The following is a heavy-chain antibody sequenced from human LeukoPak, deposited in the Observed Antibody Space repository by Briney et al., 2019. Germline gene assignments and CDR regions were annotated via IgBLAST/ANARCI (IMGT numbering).Heavy chain of an antibody. CDR3: ARLSGYDLYYYYYMDV. D-gene: IGHD5-12*01. CDR1: GFTFRSYW. V-gene: IGHV3-7*01. CDR2: IKQDGSEK. J-gene: IGHJ6*03. Sequence: GGSLRLSCAASGFTFRSYWMSWVRQAPGKGLEWVANIKQDGSEKYYVDSVKGRFTISRDNAKNSLYLQMNSLRAEDTAVYYCARLSGYDLYYYYYMDVWGKGTTVTVSS.